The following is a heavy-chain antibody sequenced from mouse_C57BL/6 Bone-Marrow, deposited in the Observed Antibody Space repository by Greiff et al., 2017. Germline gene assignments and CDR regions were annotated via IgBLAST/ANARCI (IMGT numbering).Heavy chain of an antibody. CDR2: INPSNGVT. CDR1: GYTFTSYW. Sequence: QVQLQQPGTELVKPGASVKLSCKASGYTFTSYWMHWVKQRPGQGLEWIGNINPSNGVTNYNEKLKSKATLTVDKSSSTAYMQLSSLTSEDSAVYYWARGDGYGSRALFADWGQGTLVTVSA. J-gene: IGHJ3*01. CDR3: ARGDGYGSRALFAD. V-gene: IGHV1-53*01. D-gene: IGHD1-1*01.